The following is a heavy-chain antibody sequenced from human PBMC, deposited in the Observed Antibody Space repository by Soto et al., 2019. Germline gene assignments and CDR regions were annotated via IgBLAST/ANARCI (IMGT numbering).Heavy chain of an antibody. D-gene: IGHD5-12*01. J-gene: IGHJ3*02. V-gene: IGHV1-18*01. CDR3: ARDFASGYGKAGDAFDI. CDR1: GYTFTSYG. Sequence: QVQLVQSGAEVKKPGASVKVSCKASGYTFTSYGISWLRQAPGQGLEWMGWSSAYNGNTNYVQKLQGRVTMTTDTSTSTAYMELRSLRSDDTAVYYCARDFASGYGKAGDAFDIWGQGTMVTVSS. CDR2: SSAYNGNT.